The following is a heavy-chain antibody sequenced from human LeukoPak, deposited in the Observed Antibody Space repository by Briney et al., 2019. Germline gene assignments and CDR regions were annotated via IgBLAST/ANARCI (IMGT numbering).Heavy chain of an antibody. D-gene: IGHD5-12*01. CDR3: AKGGGYEAQYYYYYLDV. Sequence: PGGSLRLSCAASGFTFSSYEMNWVRQAPGKGLEWVSYISSRGSTIYYADSVKGRFTISRDNSKNTLYLQMNSLRAEDTAVYYCAKGGGYEAQYYYYYLDVWGKGTTVTISS. J-gene: IGHJ6*03. CDR2: ISSRGSTI. CDR1: GFTFSSYE. V-gene: IGHV3-48*03.